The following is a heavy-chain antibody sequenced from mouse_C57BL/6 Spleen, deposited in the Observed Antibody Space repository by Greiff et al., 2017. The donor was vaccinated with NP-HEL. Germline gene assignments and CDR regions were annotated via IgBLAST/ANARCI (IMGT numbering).Heavy chain of an antibody. J-gene: IGHJ1*03. CDR3: ARTSRGDWYFDV. CDR2: IDPSDSYT. D-gene: IGHD1-1*01. CDR1: GYTFTSYW. Sequence: QVQLQQPGAELVRPGTSVKLSCKASGYTFTSYWMHWVKQRPGQGLEWIGVIDPSDSYTNYNQKFKGKATLTVDTSSSTAYMQLSSLTSEDSAVYYCARTSRGDWYFDVWGTGTTVTVSS. V-gene: IGHV1-59*01.